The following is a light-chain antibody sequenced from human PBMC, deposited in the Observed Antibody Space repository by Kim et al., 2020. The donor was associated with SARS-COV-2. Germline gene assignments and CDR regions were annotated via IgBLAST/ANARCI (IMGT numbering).Light chain of an antibody. CDR2: GAS. V-gene: IGKV3-20*01. CDR3: QQYGSSPPT. CDR1: QSVSSNY. J-gene: IGKJ1*01. Sequence: PGERATLSCRASQSVSSNYLAWYQQRPGQAPRLLMHGASSRATGTPDRFSGSGSGTDFILTISRLDSEDFAVYYCQQYGSSPPTFGQGTKV.